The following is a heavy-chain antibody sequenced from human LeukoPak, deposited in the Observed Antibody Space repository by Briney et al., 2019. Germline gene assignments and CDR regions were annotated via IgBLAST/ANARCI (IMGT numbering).Heavy chain of an antibody. D-gene: IGHD3-22*01. CDR3: AKDHSYYYDSSGYDY. CDR2: ISSSSSTI. J-gene: IGHJ4*02. V-gene: IGHV3-48*01. Sequence: PGGSLRLSCAASGFTFSSYSMNWVRQAPGKGLEWVSYISSSSSTIYYADSVKGRFTISRDNSKNTLYLQMNSLRAEDTAVYYCAKDHSYYYDSSGYDYWGQGTLVTVSS. CDR1: GFTFSSYS.